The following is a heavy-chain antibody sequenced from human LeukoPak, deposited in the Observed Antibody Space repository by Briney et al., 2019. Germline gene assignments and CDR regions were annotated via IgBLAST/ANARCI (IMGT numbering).Heavy chain of an antibody. J-gene: IGHJ4*02. Sequence: GGSLRLSCAASGFTFSSYAMSWVRQAPGKGLEWVGFIRSKAYGGTTEYAASVKGRFTISRDDSKSIAYLQMNSLKTEDTAVYYCTRESEGKYYGSGSSRWTYFDYWGQGTLVTVSS. V-gene: IGHV3-49*04. CDR1: GFTFSSYA. D-gene: IGHD3-10*01. CDR2: IRSKAYGGTT. CDR3: TRESEGKYYGSGSSRWTYFDY.